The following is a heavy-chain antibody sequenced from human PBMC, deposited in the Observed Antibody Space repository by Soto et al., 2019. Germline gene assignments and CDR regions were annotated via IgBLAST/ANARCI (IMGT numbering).Heavy chain of an antibody. J-gene: IGHJ4*02. V-gene: IGHV1-69*13. D-gene: IGHD3-22*01. CDR3: ARDIMGYYDSSGYYYGGFDY. CDR2: IIPIFGTA. Sequence: GASVKVSCKASGGTFSSYAISWVRQAPGQGLEWMGGIIPIFGTANYAQKFQGRVTITADESTSTAYMELSSLRSEDTAVYYCARDIMGYYDSSGYYYGGFDYWGQGTLVTVSS. CDR1: GGTFSSYA.